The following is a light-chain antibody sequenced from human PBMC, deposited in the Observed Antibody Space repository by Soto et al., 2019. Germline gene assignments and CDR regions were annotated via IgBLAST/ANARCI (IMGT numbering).Light chain of an antibody. V-gene: IGLV1-51*01. Sequence: QSVLTQTPSASAAPGQKSTISCSGSISNIRNSYVSWYQQLPGTAPKLLIYENDKRPSGIPDRFSGSKYGTSATLGITGLQTGDEADYYCGTWDSSLSAYVFGTGTKVTVL. CDR1: ISNIRNSY. CDR3: GTWDSSLSAYV. J-gene: IGLJ1*01. CDR2: END.